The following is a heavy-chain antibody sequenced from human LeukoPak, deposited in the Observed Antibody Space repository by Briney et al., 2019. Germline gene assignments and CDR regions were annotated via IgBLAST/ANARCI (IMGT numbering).Heavy chain of an antibody. CDR2: MNPNSGNT. V-gene: IGHV1-8*01. CDR1: GYTFTSYD. CDR3: ARDYGDYPNWFDP. D-gene: IGHD4-17*01. Sequence: GASVKVSCKASGYTFTSYDINWVLQATGQGLEWMGWMNPNSGNTGYAQKFQGRVTMTRNTSISTAYMELSSLRSEDTAVYYCARDYGDYPNWFDPWGQGTLVTVSS. J-gene: IGHJ5*02.